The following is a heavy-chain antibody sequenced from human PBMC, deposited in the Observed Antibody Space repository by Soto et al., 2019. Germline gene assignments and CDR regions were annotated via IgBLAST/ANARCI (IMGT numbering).Heavy chain of an antibody. Sequence: PSETLSLTCTVSGGSISSSSYYWGWIRQPPGKGLEWIGSIYYSGSTYYNPSLKSRVTISVDTSKNQFSLKLSSVTAADTAVYYCASRQYDFWSGYFSGGVNYGMDVWGQGTTVIVSS. V-gene: IGHV4-39*01. CDR1: GGSISSSSYY. D-gene: IGHD3-3*01. CDR3: ASRQYDFWSGYFSGGVNYGMDV. J-gene: IGHJ6*02. CDR2: IYYSGST.